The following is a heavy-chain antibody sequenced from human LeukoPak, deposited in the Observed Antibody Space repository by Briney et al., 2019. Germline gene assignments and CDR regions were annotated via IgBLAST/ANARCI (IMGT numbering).Heavy chain of an antibody. Sequence: VKVSCXAXXXTFTSYGISWVRQAPGQGGEWMGRIIPILGIANYAQKFQGRVTITADKSTSTAYMELSSLRSEDTAVYYCARGREYYDFWSGYYDYFDYWGQGTLVTVSS. CDR1: XXTFTSYG. CDR3: ARGREYYDFWSGYYDYFDY. D-gene: IGHD3-3*01. J-gene: IGHJ4*02. V-gene: IGHV1-69*04. CDR2: IIPILGIA.